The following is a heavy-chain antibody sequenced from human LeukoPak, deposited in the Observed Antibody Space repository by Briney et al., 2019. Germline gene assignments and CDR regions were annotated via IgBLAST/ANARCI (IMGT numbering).Heavy chain of an antibody. D-gene: IGHD3-10*01. Sequence: SETLSLTCTVSGGSISSSSHYWGWIRQPPGKGLEWIGSIYYSGSTYYNPSLKSRVTISVDTSKNQFFLKLSSVTAADTAVYYCASQGIISMVRGVIDYWGQGTLVTVSS. CDR2: IYYSGST. V-gene: IGHV4-39*01. CDR3: ASQGIISMVRGVIDY. J-gene: IGHJ4*02. CDR1: GGSISSSSHY.